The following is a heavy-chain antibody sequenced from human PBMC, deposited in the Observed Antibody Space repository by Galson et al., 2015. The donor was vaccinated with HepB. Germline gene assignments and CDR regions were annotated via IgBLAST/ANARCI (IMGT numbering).Heavy chain of an antibody. J-gene: IGHJ1*01. CDR3: ARMCSSTSCYPHEYFQH. CDR1: GYTFTGYY. D-gene: IGHD2-2*01. Sequence: SVKVSCKASGYTFTGYYMHWVRQAPGQGLEWMGWINPNSGGTNYAQKFQGRVTMTRDASISTAYMELSRLRSDDTAVYYCARMCSSTSCYPHEYFQHWGQGTLVTVSS. V-gene: IGHV1-2*02. CDR2: INPNSGGT.